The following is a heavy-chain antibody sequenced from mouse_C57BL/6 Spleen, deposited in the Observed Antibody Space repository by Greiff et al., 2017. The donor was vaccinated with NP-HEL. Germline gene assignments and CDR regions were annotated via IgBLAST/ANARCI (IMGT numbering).Heavy chain of an antibody. Sequence: EVQLQQSGPELVKPGASVKIPCKASGYTFTDYNMDWVKQSHGKSLEWIGDINPNNGGTIYNQKFKGKATLTVDKSSSTAYMELRSLTSEDSAIYYCARFRDYYGSSYEWYFDVWGTGTTVTVSS. CDR3: ARFRDYYGSSYEWYFDV. CDR2: INPNNGGT. V-gene: IGHV1-18*01. D-gene: IGHD1-1*01. CDR1: GYTFTDYN. J-gene: IGHJ1*03.